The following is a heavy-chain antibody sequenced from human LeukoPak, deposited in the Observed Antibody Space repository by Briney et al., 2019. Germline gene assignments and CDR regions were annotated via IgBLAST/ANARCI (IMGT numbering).Heavy chain of an antibody. V-gene: IGHV3-30*18. D-gene: IGHD1-26*01. CDR2: ISYDGSNK. CDR3: AKDRLGATLYFDD. CDR1: GFTFSSYG. Sequence: PGGSLRLSCAASGFTFSSYGMHWVRQAPGKGLEWVAVISYDGSNKYYADSVKGRFTISRDNSKNTLYLQMNSLRAEDTAVYYCAKDRLGATLYFDDWGQGTLVTVSS. J-gene: IGHJ4*02.